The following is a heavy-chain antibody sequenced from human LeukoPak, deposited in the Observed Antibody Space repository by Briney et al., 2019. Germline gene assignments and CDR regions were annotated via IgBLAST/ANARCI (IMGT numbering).Heavy chain of an antibody. CDR2: FSHSGNT. Sequence: PSETLSLTCSVSGYSISSGYYWGWIRQPPGKGLEWIGSFSHSGNTDYNPSLKSRVTISVDTSKNQFSLKLSSVTAADTAVYYCAREGLNMVRGVIPKEAWGWFDPWGQGTLVTVSS. V-gene: IGHV4-38-2*02. J-gene: IGHJ5*02. D-gene: IGHD3-10*01. CDR1: GYSISSGYY. CDR3: AREGLNMVRGVIPKEAWGWFDP.